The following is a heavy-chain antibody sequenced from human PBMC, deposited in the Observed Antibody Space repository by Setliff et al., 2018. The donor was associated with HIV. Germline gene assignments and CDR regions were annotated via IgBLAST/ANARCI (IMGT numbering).Heavy chain of an antibody. V-gene: IGHV3-74*01. Sequence: AGGSLRLSCAASGFTFSSYSMNWVRQAPGKGLMWVSRLNSDGRSTTYADSVKGRFTISRDNARNTVFLQMNSLRAEDSAVYYCARGDQTGYYTTYYYYMDVWGLGTTVTVSS. D-gene: IGHD3-9*01. CDR1: GFTFSSYS. J-gene: IGHJ6*03. CDR2: LNSDGRST. CDR3: ARGDQTGYYTTYYYYMDV.